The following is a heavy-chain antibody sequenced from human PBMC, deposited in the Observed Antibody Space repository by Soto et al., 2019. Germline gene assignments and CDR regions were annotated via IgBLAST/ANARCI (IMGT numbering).Heavy chain of an antibody. CDR3: ARGPRFIAAAGSYYYYGMDV. CDR1: GGSFSGYY. J-gene: IGHJ6*02. D-gene: IGHD6-13*01. Sequence: SETLSLTCAVYGGSFSGYYWSWIRQPPGKGLEWIGEINHSGSTNYNPSLKSRVTISVDTSKNQFSLKLSSVTAADTAVYYCARGPRFIAAAGSYYYYGMDVWGQGTTVTVSS. V-gene: IGHV4-34*01. CDR2: INHSGST.